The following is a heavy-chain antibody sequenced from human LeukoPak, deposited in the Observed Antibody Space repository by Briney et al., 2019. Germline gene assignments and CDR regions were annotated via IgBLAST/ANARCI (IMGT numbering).Heavy chain of an antibody. D-gene: IGHD6-13*01. CDR2: ISYDGSNK. V-gene: IGHV3-30*04. J-gene: IGHJ4*02. CDR1: GFSFNAFA. CDR3: AKGPKGYSSSWYGVDY. Sequence: GGSLRLSCVASGFSFNAFAMHWVRQAPGKGPEWVAVISYDGSNKYYADSVKGRFTISRDNSKNTLYLQMNSLRAEDTAVYYCAKGPKGYSSSWYGVDYWGQGTLVTVSS.